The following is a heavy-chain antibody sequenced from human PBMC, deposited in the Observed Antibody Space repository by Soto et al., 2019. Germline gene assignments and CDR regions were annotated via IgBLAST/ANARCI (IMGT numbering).Heavy chain of an antibody. D-gene: IGHD6-19*01. CDR1: GDSISNSRW. Sequence: QVQLQESGPGLVKPSGTLSLTCAVSGDSISNSRWWTWVRQPPGKGLEWIGDIFHSGDTNYNPSLKXRXXXSXXKSQNQFSLKVSSVTAVDTAVYYCAYSTGWYRHDVWGQGTLVTVSS. CDR2: IFHSGDT. V-gene: IGHV4-4*02. J-gene: IGHJ3*01. CDR3: AYSTGWYRHDV.